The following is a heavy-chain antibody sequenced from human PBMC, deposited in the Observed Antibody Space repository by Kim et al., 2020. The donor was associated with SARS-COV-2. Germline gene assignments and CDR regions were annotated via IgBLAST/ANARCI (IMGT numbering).Heavy chain of an antibody. CDR1: KFTFNNYA. V-gene: IGHV3-23*01. J-gene: IGHJ4*02. CDR2: ITAGGDFT. Sequence: GGSLRLSCAASKFTFNNYAMTWVRQAPGRGLEWVSTITAGGDFTYYADSVKGRFTISRDDSKNTLYLQMGSLRTEDTAVYFCAKHEGDLLTASDYWGQGTLVTVSS. CDR3: AKHEGDLLTASDY. D-gene: IGHD3-9*01.